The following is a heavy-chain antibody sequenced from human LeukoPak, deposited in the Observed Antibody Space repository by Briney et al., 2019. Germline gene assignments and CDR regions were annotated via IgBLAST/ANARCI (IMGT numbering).Heavy chain of an antibody. D-gene: IGHD4-11*01. CDR1: GGSFSSDNSY. J-gene: IGHJ6*02. Sequence: PSETLSLTCTVSGGSFSSDNSYWSWIRQPPGMGLEWIGYIFHSGRTDYNPSLESRVTISLDTSRNQFSLKLTSVTAADTAVYYCAKEWDYSNQPSYGFDVWGQGTTVTVSS. CDR3: AKEWDYSNQPSYGFDV. CDR2: IFHSGRT. V-gene: IGHV4-61*01.